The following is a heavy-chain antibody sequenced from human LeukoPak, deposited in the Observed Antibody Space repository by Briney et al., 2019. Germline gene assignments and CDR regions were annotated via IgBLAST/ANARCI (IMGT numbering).Heavy chain of an antibody. D-gene: IGHD5-12*01. J-gene: IGHJ4*02. CDR3: ARCPWQRDGQGAYYFDY. Sequence: GGSLRLSCAASGFTFTNYWMTWVRQAPGKGLEWVANIKPDGGEKYFADSVKGRFTISRDNAKNSMYLQMNSLRAEDTAVYYCARCPWQRDGQGAYYFDYWGQGTLVTVSS. V-gene: IGHV3-7*01. CDR2: IKPDGGEK. CDR1: GFTFTNYW.